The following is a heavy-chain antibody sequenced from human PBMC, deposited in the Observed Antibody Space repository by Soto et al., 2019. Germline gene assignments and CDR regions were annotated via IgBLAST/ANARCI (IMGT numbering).Heavy chain of an antibody. CDR1: GFTFSTYA. J-gene: IGHJ4*02. V-gene: IGHV3-23*01. CDR3: AREAIAVAGSVDY. D-gene: IGHD6-19*01. CDR2: ISTTGGGT. Sequence: GSLRLSCAASGFTFSTYAMSWVRQAPEKGLEWVSSISTTGGGTYYTDSVKSRVTISVDTSKNQFSLKLSSVTAADTAVYYCAREAIAVAGSVDYWGQGTLVTVSS.